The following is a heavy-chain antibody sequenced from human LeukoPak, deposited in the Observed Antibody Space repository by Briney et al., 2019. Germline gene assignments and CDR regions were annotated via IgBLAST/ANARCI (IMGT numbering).Heavy chain of an antibody. D-gene: IGHD6-6*01. Sequence: ASVKVSCKASGYTFTGYYMHWVRQAPGQGLEWMGRINPNSGGTNYAQKFQGRVTMTRDTSISTAYMEVSRLRSDDTAVYYCARVGGATARPFDYWGQGTLVTVSS. CDR1: GYTFTGYY. J-gene: IGHJ4*02. CDR3: ARVGGATARPFDY. CDR2: INPNSGGT. V-gene: IGHV1-2*06.